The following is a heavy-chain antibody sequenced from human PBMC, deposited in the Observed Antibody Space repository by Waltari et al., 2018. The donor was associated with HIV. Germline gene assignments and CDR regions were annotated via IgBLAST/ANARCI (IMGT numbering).Heavy chain of an antibody. CDR1: GYTLSDLS. J-gene: IGHJ5*02. Sequence: QVPLVQSGAEVKKPGASVKVSCKVSGYTLSDLSMQWVRQAPGKGLEWMGGFDPEQGKTIYAQNCQGRVTMTEDAATDTAYMELSSLRSEDTAVYYCTTEGLYCSGGTCYSRFDPWGQGTLVTVSS. CDR3: TTEGLYCSGGTCYSRFDP. CDR2: FDPEQGKT. D-gene: IGHD2-15*01. V-gene: IGHV1-24*01.